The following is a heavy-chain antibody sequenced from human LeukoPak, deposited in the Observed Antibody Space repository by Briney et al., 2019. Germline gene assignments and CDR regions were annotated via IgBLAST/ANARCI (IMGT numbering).Heavy chain of an antibody. D-gene: IGHD3-16*02. J-gene: IGHJ4*02. CDR1: GFTVSSNY. CDR3: ARDYPSFDY. V-gene: IGHV3-53*01. Sequence: AGGSLRLSCAASGFTVSSNYMSWVRQAPGKGLEWVSLIFRDGNTYYADSVKGRFTISRDNSKNTLYLQMNGLRAEDTAVYYCARDYPSFDYWGQGTLVTV. CDR2: IFRDGNT.